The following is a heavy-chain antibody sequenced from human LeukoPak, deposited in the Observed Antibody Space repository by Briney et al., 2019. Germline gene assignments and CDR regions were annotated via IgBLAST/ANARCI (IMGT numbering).Heavy chain of an antibody. CDR3: ARAAPYSSGWYWDFDY. V-gene: IGHV4-59*01. Sequence: SETLSLTCTVSGGSISSYYWSWIRQPPGKGLEWIGYIYYSGSTNYNPSLKSRVTISVDTSKNPFSLKLSSVTAADTAVYYCARAAPYSSGWYWDFDYWGQGTLVTVSS. J-gene: IGHJ4*02. CDR1: GGSISSYY. D-gene: IGHD6-19*01. CDR2: IYYSGST.